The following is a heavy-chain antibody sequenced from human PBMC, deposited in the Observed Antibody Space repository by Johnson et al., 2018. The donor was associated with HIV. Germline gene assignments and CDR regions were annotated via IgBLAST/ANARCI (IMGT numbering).Heavy chain of an antibody. Sequence: VLLLESGGGLVQPGWSLRLSCAASGFAFSSFAVTWVRQAPGKGLDWVAVVWYDGSNEYYADSVKGRFTISRDNSKNTLYLQMNSLRAEDTAVYYCAKEIGQYYYESSGYAFDIWGQGTMVTVSS. J-gene: IGHJ3*02. D-gene: IGHD3-22*01. CDR2: VWYDGSNE. CDR3: AKEIGQYYYESSGYAFDI. CDR1: GFAFSSFA. V-gene: IGHV3-33*06.